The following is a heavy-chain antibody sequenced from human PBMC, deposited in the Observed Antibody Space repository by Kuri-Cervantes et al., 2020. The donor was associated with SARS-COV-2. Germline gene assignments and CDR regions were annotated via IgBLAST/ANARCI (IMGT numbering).Heavy chain of an antibody. J-gene: IGHJ3*02. CDR2: INPSGGST. D-gene: IGHD6-13*01. V-gene: IGHV1-46*02. CDR3: ARSTPILAAAGNRAFDI. Sequence: ASVKVSCKTSGYNFNSYGVTWVRQAPGQGLEWMGIINPSGGSTSYAQKFQGRVTMTRDTSISTAYMELSRLRSDDTAVYYCARSTPILAAAGNRAFDIWGQGTMVTVSS. CDR1: GYNFNSYG.